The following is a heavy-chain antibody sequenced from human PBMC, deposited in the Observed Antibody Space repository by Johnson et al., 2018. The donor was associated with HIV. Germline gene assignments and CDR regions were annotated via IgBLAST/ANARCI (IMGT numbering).Heavy chain of an antibody. V-gene: IGHV3-30*04. Sequence: VNLVESGGGVVQPGRSLRLSCAASGFTFSSYALHWVRQAPGKGLEWVAVISYDGSSKYYADYVKGPFTSSRDKSKNTLYLQMNSLRAEDTAVNYCARERDSGSYGDAFDIWGQGTMVTVSS. D-gene: IGHD1-26*01. CDR3: ARERDSGSYGDAFDI. J-gene: IGHJ3*02. CDR1: GFTFSSYA. CDR2: ISYDGSSK.